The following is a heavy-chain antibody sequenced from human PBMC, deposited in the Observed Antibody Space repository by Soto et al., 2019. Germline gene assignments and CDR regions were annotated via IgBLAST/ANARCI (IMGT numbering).Heavy chain of an antibody. CDR2: IEPSDSQT. CDR3: ARQSWNALDY. Sequence: GESLKISCKGSGYTFANYGINWVRQMPGKGLEWMGRIEPSDSQTNYSPSFRGHVTISIDTSINTAYLQLNSLRASDTAIYYCARQSWNALDYWGQGTLVTVSS. J-gene: IGHJ4*02. V-gene: IGHV5-10-1*01. D-gene: IGHD1-1*01. CDR1: GYTFANYG.